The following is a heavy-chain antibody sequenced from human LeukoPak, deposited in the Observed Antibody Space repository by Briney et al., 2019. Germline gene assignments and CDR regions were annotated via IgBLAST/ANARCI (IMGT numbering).Heavy chain of an antibody. V-gene: IGHV4-30-4*08. Sequence: TSETLSLTCTVSGGSISSGDYYWSWIRQPPGKGLEWIGYIYYSGSTYYNPSLKSRVTISVDTSKNQFSLKLSSVTAADTAVYYCARGRYSGSLHDFDYWGQGTLVTVSS. CDR3: ARGRYSGSLHDFDY. D-gene: IGHD1-26*01. CDR2: IYYSGST. CDR1: GGSISSGDYY. J-gene: IGHJ4*02.